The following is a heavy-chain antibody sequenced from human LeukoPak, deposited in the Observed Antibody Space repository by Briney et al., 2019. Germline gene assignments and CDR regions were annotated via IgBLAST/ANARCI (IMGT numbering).Heavy chain of an antibody. V-gene: IGHV1-69*05. CDR2: IIPIFGTA. J-gene: IGHJ4*02. CDR3: ARGRRAAAGQDY. CDR1: GGTFSSYA. D-gene: IGHD6-13*01. Sequence: GASVKVSCKASGGTFSSYAISWVRQAPGQGLEWMGGIIPIFGTANYAQKFQGRVTITTDESTSTAYMELSSLRSEDTAVYYCARGRRAAAGQDYWGQGTLVTVSS.